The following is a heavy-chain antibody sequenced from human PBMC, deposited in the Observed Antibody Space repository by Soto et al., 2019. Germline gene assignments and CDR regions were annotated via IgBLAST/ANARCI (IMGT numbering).Heavy chain of an antibody. CDR3: ARRPYCGRDCYSSGFDY. D-gene: IGHD2-21*02. CDR2: ISSSSSYI. Sequence: EVQLVESGGGLVKPGGSLRLSCAASGFTFSSYSMNWVRQAPGKGLEWVSSISSSSSYIYYADSVKGRFTISRDNAKNSLYLQMNSLRAEDTAVYYCARRPYCGRDCYSSGFDYWGQGTLVTVSS. J-gene: IGHJ4*02. CDR1: GFTFSSYS. V-gene: IGHV3-21*01.